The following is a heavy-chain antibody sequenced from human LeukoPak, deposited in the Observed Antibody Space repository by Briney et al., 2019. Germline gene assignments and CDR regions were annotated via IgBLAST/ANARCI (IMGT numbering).Heavy chain of an antibody. CDR1: GYSISNGYY. Sequence: PSETLSLTCAVAGYSISNGYYWGWIRPPPGKGLEWIGSIYHSGSSFYNPSLKSRVTISVDTSKNQFSLKLSSVTAADTAVYYCARSTTIFGVVTTFDPWGQGTLVTVSS. D-gene: IGHD3-3*01. J-gene: IGHJ5*02. CDR2: IYHSGSS. CDR3: ARSTTIFGVVTTFDP. V-gene: IGHV4-38-2*01.